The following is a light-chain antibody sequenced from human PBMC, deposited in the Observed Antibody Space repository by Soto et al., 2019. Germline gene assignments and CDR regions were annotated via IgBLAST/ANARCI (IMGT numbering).Light chain of an antibody. CDR2: GAS. CDR1: QSVRNN. J-gene: IGKJ4*01. V-gene: IGKV3-15*01. Sequence: EIVMTQSPATLSVSPGERATLSCRASQSVRNNLAWYQQKPGQPPRLLIDGASTRATGIPARFSGSGSGTEFTLTISSLQSEDFAVYYCQQYNNWPPLPFGGGAKADIK. CDR3: QQYNNWPPLP.